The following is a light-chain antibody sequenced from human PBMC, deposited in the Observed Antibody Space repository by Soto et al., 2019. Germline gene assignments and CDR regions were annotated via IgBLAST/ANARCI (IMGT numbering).Light chain of an antibody. Sequence: QSALTQPASVSGSPGQSITISCTGTDSDVGGYNYVSWYQQHPGKAPKLMIYEVNNRPSGVSHRFSVSKSGNTASLTISGLQAEDEADYFCSSYTVNSTLIFGGGTKVTVL. CDR1: DSDVGGYNY. CDR3: SSYTVNSTLI. CDR2: EVN. V-gene: IGLV2-14*01. J-gene: IGLJ2*01.